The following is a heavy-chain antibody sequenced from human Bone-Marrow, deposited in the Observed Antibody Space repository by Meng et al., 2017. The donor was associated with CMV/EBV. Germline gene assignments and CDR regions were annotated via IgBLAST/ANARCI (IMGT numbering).Heavy chain of an antibody. CDR3: AKMPRSLGAATHLDY. J-gene: IGHJ4*02. D-gene: IGHD1-26*01. V-gene: IGHV3-23*01. CDR1: GFTFSSYA. CDR2: ISGSGGST. Sequence: GESLKISCAASGFTFSSYAMSWVRQAPGKGLEWVSAISGSGGSTYYADSVKGRFTISRDNSKNTLYLQMNSLRAEDTAVYYCAKMPRSLGAATHLDYWGQGTRVTGSS.